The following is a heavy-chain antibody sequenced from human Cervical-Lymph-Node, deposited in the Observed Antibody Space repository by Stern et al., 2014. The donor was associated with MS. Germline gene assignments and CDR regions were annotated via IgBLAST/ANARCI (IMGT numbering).Heavy chain of an antibody. V-gene: IGHV3-33*01. CDR1: GFTFSCYG. CDR3: ARSSSPSPYYYYGMDV. CDR2: IWSDGSNK. Sequence: EQLVESGGGVVQPGRSLRLSCAASGFTFSCYGMHWVRQAPGKGLEWVAVIWSDGSNKYYADSVKGRFTISRDNSKNTLYLQMNSLRAEYTAVYYCARSSSPSPYYYYGMDVWGQGTTVTVSS. D-gene: IGHD6-13*01. J-gene: IGHJ6*02.